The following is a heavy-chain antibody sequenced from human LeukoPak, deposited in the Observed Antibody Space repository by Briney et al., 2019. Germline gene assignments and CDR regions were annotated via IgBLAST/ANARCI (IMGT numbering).Heavy chain of an antibody. CDR1: GGSISDYY. Sequence: SETLSLTCTVSGGSISDYYWSWIRQPPGKGLEWIGYIYYSGNTNYNPSLKSRVTISVDTSKNQFSLKLSSVTAADTAVYYCARGGDFGVPAPLGIDAFDFWGQGTMVTVSS. CDR3: ARGGDFGVPAPLGIDAFDF. J-gene: IGHJ3*01. V-gene: IGHV4-59*01. D-gene: IGHD2-2*01. CDR2: IYYSGNT.